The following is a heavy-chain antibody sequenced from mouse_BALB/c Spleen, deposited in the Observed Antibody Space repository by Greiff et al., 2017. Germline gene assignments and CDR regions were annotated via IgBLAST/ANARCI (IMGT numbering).Heavy chain of an antibody. CDR2: ISYSGST. CDR1: GYSITSDYA. V-gene: IGHV3-2*02. D-gene: IGHD2-4*01. Sequence: DVKLQESGPGLVKPSQSLSLTCTVTGYSITSDYAWNWIRQFPGNKLEWMGYISYSGSTSYNPSLKSRISITRDTSKNQFFLQLNSVTTEDTATYYCARGGLRRVWYFDVWGAGTTVTVSS. J-gene: IGHJ1*01. CDR3: ARGGLRRVWYFDV.